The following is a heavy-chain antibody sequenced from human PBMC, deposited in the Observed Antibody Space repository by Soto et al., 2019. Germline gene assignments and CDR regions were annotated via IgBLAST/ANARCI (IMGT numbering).Heavy chain of an antibody. D-gene: IGHD6-13*01. Sequence: EVQLLESGGGLVQPGGSLRLSCAASGFTFSNYAMTWVRQAPGKGLECVSTINTSGGNTHYADSVKGRFSFSRDNSKNTLSLQMNSLRAEDTAVYYCTKDWQHDSWGQGILVTVSS. CDR3: TKDWQHDS. V-gene: IGHV3-23*01. J-gene: IGHJ5*01. CDR2: INTSGGNT. CDR1: GFTFSNYA.